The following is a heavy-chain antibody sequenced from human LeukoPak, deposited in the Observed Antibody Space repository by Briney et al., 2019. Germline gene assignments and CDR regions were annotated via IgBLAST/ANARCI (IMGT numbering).Heavy chain of an antibody. D-gene: IGHD6-13*01. V-gene: IGHV4-4*02. J-gene: IGHJ3*02. CDR1: GGSISSSNW. CDR2: IYHSGSI. CDR3: ARVAVIAAAGNAFDI. Sequence: PSETLSLTCAVSGGSISSSNWWSWVRQPPGKGLEWIGEIYHSGSINYNPSLKSRVTISVDKSKNQFSLKLSSVTAADTAVYYCARVAVIAAAGNAFDIWGQGTMVTVSS.